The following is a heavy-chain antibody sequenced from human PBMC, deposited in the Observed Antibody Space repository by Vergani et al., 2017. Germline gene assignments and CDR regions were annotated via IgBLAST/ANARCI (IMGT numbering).Heavy chain of an antibody. V-gene: IGHV4-34*11. J-gene: IGHJ3*02. Sequence: QVQLQQWGAGLLKPSETLSLTCAVYGGSFSGYYWSWIRQPPGKGLEWIGYIYYSGSTNYNPSLKSRVTISVDTSKNQFSLKLSSVTAADTAVYYCARDYYDSSGYYGDAFDIWGQGTMVTVSS. D-gene: IGHD3-22*01. CDR2: IYYSGST. CDR3: ARDYYDSSGYYGDAFDI. CDR1: GGSFSGYY.